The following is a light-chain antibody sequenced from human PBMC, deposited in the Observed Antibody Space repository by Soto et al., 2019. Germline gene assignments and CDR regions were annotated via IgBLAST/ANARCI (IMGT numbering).Light chain of an antibody. CDR1: SRDVGTYNL. Sequence: QSALTQPASVSGSPGQSITISCTGTSRDVGTYNLVSWYQQHPGKAPKLIIYEGNKRPSGVSNRFSGSKSGNTASLTISGLQAEDEADYYCCSYAGYSNVFGTGTKVTAL. CDR3: CSYAGYSNV. J-gene: IGLJ1*01. V-gene: IGLV2-23*01. CDR2: EGN.